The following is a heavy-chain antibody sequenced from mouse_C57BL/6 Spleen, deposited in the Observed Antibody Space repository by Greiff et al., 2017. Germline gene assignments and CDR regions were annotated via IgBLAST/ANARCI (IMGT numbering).Heavy chain of an antibody. V-gene: IGHV1-19*01. CDR1: GYTFTDYY. CDR3: ARHDDYDEGYAMDY. D-gene: IGHD2-4*01. Sequence: VQLQQSGPVLVKPGASVKMSCKASGYTFTDYYMNWVKQSHGKGLEWIGVINPYNGGTSYNQKFKGKATLTVDKSSSTAYMELNSLTSEDSAVYYCARHDDYDEGYAMDYWGQGTSVTVAS. J-gene: IGHJ4*01. CDR2: INPYNGGT.